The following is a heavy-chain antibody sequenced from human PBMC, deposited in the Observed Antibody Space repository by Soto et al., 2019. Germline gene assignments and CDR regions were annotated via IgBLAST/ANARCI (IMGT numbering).Heavy chain of an antibody. D-gene: IGHD6-19*01. CDR1: GGSISSYY. CDR3: ARHNSSGCEFDY. CDR2: IYYSGST. J-gene: IGHJ4*02. V-gene: IGHV4-59*08. Sequence: SETLSLTCTVSGGSISSYYWSWIRQPPGKGLEWIGYIYYSGSTNYNPSLKSRVTISVDTSKNQFSLKLSSVTAADTAVYYCARHNSSGCEFDYWGQGTLVTVSS.